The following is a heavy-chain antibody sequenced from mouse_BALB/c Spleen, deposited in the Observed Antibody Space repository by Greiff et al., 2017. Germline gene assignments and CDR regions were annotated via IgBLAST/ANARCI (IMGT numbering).Heavy chain of an antibody. CDR1: GYSFTSYW. Sequence: QVQLKQSGPQLVRPGASVKISCKASGYSFTSYWMHWVKQRPGQGLEWIGMIDPSDSETRLNQKFKDKATLTVDKSSSTAYMQLSSPTSEDSAVYYCARLDGYYRDYWGQGTSVTVSS. V-gene: IGHV1S126*01. J-gene: IGHJ4*01. CDR2: IDPSDSET. D-gene: IGHD2-3*01. CDR3: ARLDGYYRDY.